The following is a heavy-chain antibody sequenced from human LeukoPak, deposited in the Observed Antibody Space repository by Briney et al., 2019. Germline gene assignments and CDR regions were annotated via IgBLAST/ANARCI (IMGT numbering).Heavy chain of an antibody. Sequence: SVKVSCKASGGTFSSYAISWVRQAPGQGLEWMGGIIPIFGTANYAQKFQGRVTIIADESTSTAYMELSSLRSEDTAAYYCARGVVGATTGAYSFDYWGRGTLVTVSS. D-gene: IGHD1-26*01. CDR2: IIPIFGTA. CDR1: GGTFSSYA. J-gene: IGHJ4*02. CDR3: ARGVVGATTGAYSFDY. V-gene: IGHV1-69*01.